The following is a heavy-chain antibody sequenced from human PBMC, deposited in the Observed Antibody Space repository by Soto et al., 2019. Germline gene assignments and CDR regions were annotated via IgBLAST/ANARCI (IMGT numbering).Heavy chain of an antibody. Sequence: GGSLRLSCAASGFTFSSYAMHWVRQAPGKGLEWVAVISYDGSNKYYADSVKGRFTISRDNSKNTLYLQMNSLRAEDTAVYYCARISPSGYSYAVAGGFDYWGQGTLVTVSS. V-gene: IGHV3-30-3*01. CDR3: ARISPSGYSYAVAGGFDY. J-gene: IGHJ4*02. D-gene: IGHD5-18*01. CDR1: GFTFSSYA. CDR2: ISYDGSNK.